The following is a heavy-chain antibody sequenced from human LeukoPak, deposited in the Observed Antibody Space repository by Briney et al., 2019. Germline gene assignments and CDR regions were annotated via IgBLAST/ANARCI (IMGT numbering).Heavy chain of an antibody. J-gene: IGHJ2*01. Sequence: SETLSLTCAVYGGSFSGYYWSWIRQPPGKGLEWIGEINHSGSTNYNPSLKSRVTISVDTSKNQFSLKLSSVTAADMAVYYCARGGPAYFDLWGRGTLVTVSS. CDR2: INHSGST. CDR3: ARGGPAYFDL. V-gene: IGHV4-34*01. CDR1: GGSFSGYY.